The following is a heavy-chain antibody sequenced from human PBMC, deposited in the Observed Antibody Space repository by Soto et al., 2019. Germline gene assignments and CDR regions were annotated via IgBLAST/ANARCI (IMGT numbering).Heavy chain of an antibody. CDR1: GYTFTGYY. D-gene: IGHD6-25*01. CDR3: ARASRPYSSAYFYY. Sequence: ASVKVSCKASGYTFTGYYMHWVRQAPGQGLEWMGWINPNSGGTNYAQKFQGWITMTRDTSISTAYMELSRLRSDDTAVHYFARASRPYSSAYFYYWGQGTLVTVSS. V-gene: IGHV1-2*04. CDR2: INPNSGGT. J-gene: IGHJ4*02.